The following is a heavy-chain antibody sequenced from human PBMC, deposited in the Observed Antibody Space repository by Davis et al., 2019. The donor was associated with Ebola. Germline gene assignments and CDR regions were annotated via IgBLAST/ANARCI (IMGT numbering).Heavy chain of an antibody. Sequence: PSETLSLTCTVSGGSVNSTIYYWGWIRQSPGKGLEWIGTIFYRGSTYHNPSLKSRVTISVDSSKNQFSLKLSSVTAADTAVYYCGRHIGLNYFDPWGQGTLVTVSS. J-gene: IGHJ5*02. CDR3: GRHIGLNYFDP. D-gene: IGHD3-16*02. CDR2: IFYRGST. V-gene: IGHV4-39*01. CDR1: GGSVNSTIYY.